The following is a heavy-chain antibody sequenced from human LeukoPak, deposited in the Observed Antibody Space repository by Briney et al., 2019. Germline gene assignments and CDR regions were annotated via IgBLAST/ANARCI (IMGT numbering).Heavy chain of an antibody. J-gene: IGHJ6*03. V-gene: IGHV1-46*01. CDR1: GYTFTSLY. Sequence: ASVKVSCKASGYTFTSLYMHWVRQAPGQGLEWMGIINPSGGRASYAQKFQGRVTMTRDTSTSTVYMELRSLRSDDTAVYYCARLVVPAAYYYYMDVWGKGTTVTVSS. CDR3: ARLVVPAAYYYYMDV. D-gene: IGHD2-2*01. CDR2: INPSGGRA.